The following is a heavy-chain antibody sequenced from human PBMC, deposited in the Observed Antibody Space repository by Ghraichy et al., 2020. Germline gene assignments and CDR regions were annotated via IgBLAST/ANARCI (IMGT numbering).Heavy chain of an antibody. CDR2: IYYIGST. J-gene: IGHJ5*02. CDR3: ARAPGYSSDWTHNGGWFDP. Sequence: SETLSLTCTVSGGSISSYYWSWIRQPPGKGLEWIGYIYYIGSTNYNPSLKSRVTISVDTSKNQFSLKLSSVTAADTAVYYCARAPGYSSDWTHNGGWFDPWDQGTQVTVSS. V-gene: IGHV4-59*01. D-gene: IGHD6-19*01. CDR1: GGSISSYY.